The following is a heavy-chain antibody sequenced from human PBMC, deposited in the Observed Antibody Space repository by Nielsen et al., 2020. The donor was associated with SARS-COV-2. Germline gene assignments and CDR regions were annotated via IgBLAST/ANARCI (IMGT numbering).Heavy chain of an antibody. D-gene: IGHD1-26*01. Sequence: GGSLRLSCAASGFTFSPYGLHWVRQAPGKGLEWVAAISDDGSYKYYVDSVKGRFTISRDNSKNTLYLHMNNLRPGDTAVYFCARDGSGSYYGPFDYWGQGTLVTVSS. CDR2: ISDDGSYK. CDR1: GFTFSPYG. CDR3: ARDGSGSYYGPFDY. J-gene: IGHJ4*02. V-gene: IGHV3-30*03.